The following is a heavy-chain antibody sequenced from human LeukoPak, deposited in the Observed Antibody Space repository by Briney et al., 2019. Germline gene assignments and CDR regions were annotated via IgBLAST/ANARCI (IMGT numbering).Heavy chain of an antibody. CDR2: INHSGST. CDR1: GGSFSGYY. Sequence: SETLSLTCAVYGGSFSGYYWSWIRQPPGKGLEWIGEINHSGSTNYNPSLKSRVTISVDTSKNQFSLKLSSVTAADTAVDYCARGPTYSSGYYYYYYYGMDVWGQGTTVTVSS. V-gene: IGHV4-34*01. D-gene: IGHD3-22*01. J-gene: IGHJ6*02. CDR3: ARGPTYSSGYYYYYYYGMDV.